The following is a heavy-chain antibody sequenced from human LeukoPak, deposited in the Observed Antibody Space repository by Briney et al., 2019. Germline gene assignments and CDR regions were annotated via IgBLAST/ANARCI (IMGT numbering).Heavy chain of an antibody. CDR3: ARVDGSVDY. CDR2: INTKSGMT. CDR1: GYTFTRYD. Sequence: ASVKVSCKASGYTFTRYDINWVRQASGQGLEWMGWINTKSGMTGHAQKFQGRITITKDTSISTVYMELSSLSSEDTAVYFCARVDGSVDYWGQGTLVTVSS. J-gene: IGHJ4*02. V-gene: IGHV1-8*03. D-gene: IGHD3-22*01.